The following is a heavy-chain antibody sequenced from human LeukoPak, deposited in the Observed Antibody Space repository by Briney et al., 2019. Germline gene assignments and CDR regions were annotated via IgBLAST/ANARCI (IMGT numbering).Heavy chain of an antibody. CDR2: ISGSDGST. J-gene: IGHJ4*02. D-gene: IGHD5/OR15-5a*01. Sequence: PGGSLRLSCAGSGFTFSSYAMSWVRQAPGKGLEWVSSISGSDGSTNYADSVKGRFTISRDNSKSTLYLQMNSLRAEDTALYYCAKVLSVYYFDYWGQGTLVTVSS. V-gene: IGHV3-23*01. CDR1: GFTFSSYA. CDR3: AKVLSVYYFDY.